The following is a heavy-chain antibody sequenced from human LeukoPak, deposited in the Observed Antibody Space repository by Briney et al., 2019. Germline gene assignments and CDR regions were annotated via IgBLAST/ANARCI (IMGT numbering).Heavy chain of an antibody. J-gene: IGHJ6*04. CDR2: INHSGST. CDR1: GGSFSGYY. D-gene: IGHD3-10*01. Sequence: SETLSLTCAVYGGSFSGYYWSWIRQPPGKGLEWIGEINHSGSTNYNPSLKSRVTISVDTSKNQFSLKLSSVTAADTAVYYCARGRITMVRGVTITSHYYYGMDVWGKGTTVTVSS. V-gene: IGHV4-34*01. CDR3: ARGRITMVRGVTITSHYYYGMDV.